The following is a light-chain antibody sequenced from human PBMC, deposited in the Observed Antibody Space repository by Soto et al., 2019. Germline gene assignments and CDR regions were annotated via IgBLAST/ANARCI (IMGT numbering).Light chain of an antibody. Sequence: DIQMTQSPSTLSATAGDRVTITCRASQSISSWLAWYQHKPGKAPRLLIHDASSLQSGVPSRFSGSGSGTEFTLTISSLQPDDFATYYCQQHQSYWSFGQGTKVDIK. CDR3: QQHQSYWS. CDR1: QSISSW. V-gene: IGKV1-5*01. J-gene: IGKJ1*01. CDR2: DAS.